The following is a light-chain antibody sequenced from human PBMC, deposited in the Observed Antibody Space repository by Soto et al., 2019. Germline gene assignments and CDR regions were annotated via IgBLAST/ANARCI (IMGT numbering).Light chain of an antibody. CDR1: HGIGNA. J-gene: IGKJ5*01. CDR3: QQYNSYSIT. CDR2: GAS. V-gene: IGKV1-13*02. Sequence: AIQMTQSQSSLSASVGDRVTISCLASHGIGNALGWYQQKPGTPPKVLIYGASNFPSGVPSRFSGSGSGTEFTLTISSLQPDDFATYYCQQYNSYSITFGQGTRLEIK.